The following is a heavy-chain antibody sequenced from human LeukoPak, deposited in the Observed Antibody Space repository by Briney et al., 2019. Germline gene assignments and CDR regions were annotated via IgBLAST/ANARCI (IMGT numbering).Heavy chain of an antibody. V-gene: IGHV1-2*02. CDR3: ARVDILWWGRSPRYYYMDV. D-gene: IGHD2-21*01. CDR2: INPNSGGT. J-gene: IGHJ6*03. CDR1: GYTLTGYY. Sequence: ASVKVSCKASGYTLTGYYMHWVRQAPGQGLEWMGWINPNSGGTNYTQNFQGRVTMTRDTSISTAHMELRRLRSDDTAVYYCARVDILWWGRSPRYYYMDVWGKGTTVTVSS.